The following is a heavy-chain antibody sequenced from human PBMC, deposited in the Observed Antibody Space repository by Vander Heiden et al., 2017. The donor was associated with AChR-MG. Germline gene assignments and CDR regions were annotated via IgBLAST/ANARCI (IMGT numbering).Heavy chain of an antibody. CDR1: GGTFSSYA. Sequence: QVQLVQSGAEVKKPGSSVKVSCKASGGTFSSYASSWGRQAPGQGLEWMEGIIPIFGTANYAQKFQGRVTITADESTSTAYMELSSLRSEDTAVYYCARARVVPAAYYYYYGMDVWGQGTTVTVSS. V-gene: IGHV1-69*01. D-gene: IGHD2-2*01. CDR3: ARARVVPAAYYYYYGMDV. CDR2: IIPIFGTA. J-gene: IGHJ6*02.